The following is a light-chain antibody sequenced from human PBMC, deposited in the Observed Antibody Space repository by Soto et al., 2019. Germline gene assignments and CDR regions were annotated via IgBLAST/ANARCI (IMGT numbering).Light chain of an antibody. J-gene: IGLJ2*01. V-gene: IGLV1-44*01. CDR3: QSYDSSLSASV. CDR1: TSNIGSNT. Sequence: QSVLTQPPSASGTPGQRVTISCSGSTSNIGSNTVSWYQHLPGTAPKLLIYSNDQRPSGVSNRFSGSKSGNTASLTISGLQTEDEADYYCQSYDSSLSASVFGGGTKLTVL. CDR2: SND.